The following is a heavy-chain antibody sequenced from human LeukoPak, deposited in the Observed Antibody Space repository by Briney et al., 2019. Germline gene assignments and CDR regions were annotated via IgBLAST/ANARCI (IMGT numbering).Heavy chain of an antibody. CDR3: AKGYSSGWYYFDY. V-gene: IGHV3-33*06. D-gene: IGHD6-13*01. Sequence: PGGSLRLSCAASGFTFSDNGMHWVRQAPGKGLEWVAVIWYDGSNKYYADSVKGRFTISRDNSKNTLYLQMNGLRAEDTAVYYCAKGYSSGWYYFDYWGQGTLVTVSS. CDR2: IWYDGSNK. J-gene: IGHJ4*02. CDR1: GFTFSDNG.